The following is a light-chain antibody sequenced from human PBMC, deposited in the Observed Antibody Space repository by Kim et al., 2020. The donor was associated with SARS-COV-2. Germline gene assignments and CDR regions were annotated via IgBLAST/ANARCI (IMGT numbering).Light chain of an antibody. J-gene: IGLJ3*02. CDR3: QSYDSSNWV. Sequence: GRTVTSSCPRSSGSIASNYVQWYQQRPGSAPTTVISEDNQRPSGVPDRFSGSIDSSSNSASLTISGLKTEDEADYYCQSYDSSNWVFGGGTQLTVL. V-gene: IGLV6-57*03. CDR2: EDN. CDR1: SGSIASNY.